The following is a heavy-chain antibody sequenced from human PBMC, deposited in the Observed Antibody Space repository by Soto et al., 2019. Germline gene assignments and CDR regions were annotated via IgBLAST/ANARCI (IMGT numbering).Heavy chain of an antibody. CDR3: ARDMVPAAIRDYYYYGMDV. D-gene: IGHD2-2*02. CDR2: ISSSSSYT. V-gene: IGHV3-11*06. J-gene: IGHJ6*02. CDR1: GFTFSDYY. Sequence: QVQVVESGGGLVKPGGPLRLSCAASGFTFSDYYMSWIRQAPGKGLEWVSYISSSSSYTNYADSVKGRFTISRDNAKNSLYLQMNSLRVEDTAMYYCARDMVPAAIRDYYYYGMDVWGQGTTVTVSS.